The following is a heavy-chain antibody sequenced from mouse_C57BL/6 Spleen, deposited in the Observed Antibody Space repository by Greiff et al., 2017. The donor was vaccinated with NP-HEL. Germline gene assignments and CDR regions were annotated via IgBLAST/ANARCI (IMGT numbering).Heavy chain of an antibody. CDR1: GYTFTSYW. V-gene: IGHV1-50*01. D-gene: IGHD2-5*01. Sequence: QVQLQQPGAELVKPGASVKLSCKASGYTFTSYWMQWVKQRPGQGLEWIGEIDPSDSYTNYNQKFKSKATLTVDSSSSTAYMQLSSLTSEDSAVYYCARRGSNLSWFAYWGQGTLVTVSA. CDR3: ARRGSNLSWFAY. CDR2: IDPSDSYT. J-gene: IGHJ3*01.